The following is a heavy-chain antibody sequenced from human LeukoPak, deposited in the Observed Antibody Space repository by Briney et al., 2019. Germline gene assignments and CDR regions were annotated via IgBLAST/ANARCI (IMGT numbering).Heavy chain of an antibody. J-gene: IGHJ5*02. Sequence: ASVKVSCKASGYTFTGNYMHWLRPAPGQGLEWMGRINPNTGVANFAQKLQGRVTMTRDMSISTVYMELVRLRSDDTAMYYCARDRGIDFGNYYGWFDPWGQGTLVIVSS. CDR3: ARDRGIDFGNYYGWFDP. CDR2: INPNTGVA. CDR1: GYTFTGNY. D-gene: IGHD1-26*01. V-gene: IGHV1-2*02.